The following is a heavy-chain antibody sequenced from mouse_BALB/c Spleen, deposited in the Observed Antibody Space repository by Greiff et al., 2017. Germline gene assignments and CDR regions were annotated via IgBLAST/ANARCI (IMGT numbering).Heavy chain of an antibody. D-gene: IGHD1-1*01. V-gene: IGHV5-6*03. CDR3: ARTLYYYGSSYLYFDV. Sequence: EVKVVESGGGLVKPGGSLKLSCAASGFTFSSYGMSWVRQTPDKRLEWVATISSGGSYTYYPDSVKGRFTISRDNAKNTLYLQMSSLKSEDTAMYYCARTLYYYGSSYLYFDVWGAGTTVTVSS. CDR2: ISSGGSYT. CDR1: GFTFSSYG. J-gene: IGHJ1*01.